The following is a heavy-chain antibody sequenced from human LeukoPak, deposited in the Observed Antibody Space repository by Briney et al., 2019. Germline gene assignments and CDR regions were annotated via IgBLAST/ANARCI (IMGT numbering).Heavy chain of an antibody. CDR2: IYYSGST. Sequence: PSETLSLTCTVSGDSISSYYWSWIRQAPGKGLEWVGYIYYSGSTNYNPSLKSRVTISVDTSKNQFSLKLSSVTAADTAVYYCARGNVVVVPAAGDAFDIWGQGTMVTVSS. D-gene: IGHD2-2*01. V-gene: IGHV4-59*01. J-gene: IGHJ3*02. CDR1: GDSISSYY. CDR3: ARGNVVVVPAAGDAFDI.